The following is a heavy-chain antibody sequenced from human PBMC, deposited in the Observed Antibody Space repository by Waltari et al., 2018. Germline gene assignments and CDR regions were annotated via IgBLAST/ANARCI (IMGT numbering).Heavy chain of an antibody. CDR1: GDIFTEYF. J-gene: IGHJ4*02. D-gene: IGHD3-9*01. CDR2: TNTLNGDT. V-gene: IGHV1-2*02. Sequence: QVQLLQSGTEMKKPGASVKVSCKASGDIFTEYFIHWIRQAPGQGLEWMGCTNTLNGDTKDSREFQGRVTMTRDTSITTAYLDLRRLTSGDTAIYYCARGRGNYVNDTGYLYPFWGQGTLVSVSS. CDR3: ARGRGNYVNDTGYLYPF.